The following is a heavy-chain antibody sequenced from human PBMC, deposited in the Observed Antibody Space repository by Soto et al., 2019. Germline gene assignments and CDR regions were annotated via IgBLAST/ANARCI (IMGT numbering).Heavy chain of an antibody. V-gene: IGHV4-30-2*01. CDR2: ILHTGGT. J-gene: IGHJ4*02. CDR1: GGSISGGGFS. CDR3: ARLQFGEGFDY. Sequence: PSETLSLTCAASGGSISGGGFSWTWIRQPPGKGLEWIGYILHTGGTQYNPSLQSRVSMSVDKSKNQFSLHLTSVTAADTAVYYCARLQFGEGFDYWGQGALVTV. D-gene: IGHD3-10*01.